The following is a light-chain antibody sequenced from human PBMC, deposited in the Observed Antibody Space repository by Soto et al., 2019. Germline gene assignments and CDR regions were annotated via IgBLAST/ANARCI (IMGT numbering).Light chain of an antibody. Sequence: DIQLTQTPSTLSASVGDEVTITCRAIQTISRWLAWYQQKPGRAPKLLIYDASTLQSGVASRFSGSGSGTEFTLIISGLQPDDSATYYCQQYTNTNNPWMFGQGTKVDIK. CDR1: QTISRW. J-gene: IGKJ1*01. V-gene: IGKV1-5*01. CDR2: DAS. CDR3: QQYTNTNNPWM.